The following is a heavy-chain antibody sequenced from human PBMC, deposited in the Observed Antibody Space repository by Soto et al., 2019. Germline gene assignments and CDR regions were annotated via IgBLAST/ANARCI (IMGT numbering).Heavy chain of an antibody. CDR1: GASINSGGYY. Sequence: QVQLQESGPGLVKPSETLSLTCTVSGASINSGGYYWSWIRQLPGKGLEWIGYIYFSGSTYYNPSLESRVTISLDTSQNQFSLKLSSVTAADTAMYFCASGDAWGALLAHWGQGILVTVSS. D-gene: IGHD4-17*01. CDR3: ASGDAWGALLAH. J-gene: IGHJ4*02. V-gene: IGHV4-31*03. CDR2: IYFSGST.